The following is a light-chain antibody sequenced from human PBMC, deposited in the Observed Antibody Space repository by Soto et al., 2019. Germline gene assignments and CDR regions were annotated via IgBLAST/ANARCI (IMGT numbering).Light chain of an antibody. V-gene: IGKV3-20*01. J-gene: IGKJ2*02. CDR2: GAS. CDR1: QSVRSNF. Sequence: EIVLTQSPGTLSLSPGDRATLSCRASQSVRSNFLAWYQQKPGQAPKLLISGASSRATGIPDRFSGSGSGTDFTLTISSLEPEDFALYSCQQYGTSPGTFGQGTKLEIK. CDR3: QQYGTSPGT.